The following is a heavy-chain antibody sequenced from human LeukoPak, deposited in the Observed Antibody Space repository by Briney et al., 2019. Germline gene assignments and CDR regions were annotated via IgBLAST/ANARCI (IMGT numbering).Heavy chain of an antibody. CDR2: INPNSGGT. J-gene: IGHJ4*02. CDR1: GYTFTGHY. CDR3: AKDLLPGSYQPFDY. Sequence: ASVKVSCKASGYTFTGHYVHWVGQAPGQGLEWMGWINPNSGGTIYAQKFQGRVTMTRDTSISTAYMELSRLRSDDTAVYYCAKDLLPGSYQPFDYWGQGTLVTVSS. V-gene: IGHV1-2*02. D-gene: IGHD1-26*01.